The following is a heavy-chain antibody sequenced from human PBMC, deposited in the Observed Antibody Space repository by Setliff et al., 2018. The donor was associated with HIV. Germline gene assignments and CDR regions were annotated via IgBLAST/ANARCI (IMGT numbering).Heavy chain of an antibody. CDR3: ARQPHDLDRSGYYVDACDI. D-gene: IGHD3-22*01. CDR2: ISFSGNT. CDR1: GVSISRSRYY. J-gene: IGHJ3*02. V-gene: IGHV4-39*01. Sequence: PSETLSLTCTVSGVSISRSRYYWGWIRQPPGKGLEWIASISFSGNTRYNPSLKSRVTISVDTSKNQFSLKLCSVTASDTAVYYCARQPHDLDRSGYYVDACDIWGQGTMVTVSS.